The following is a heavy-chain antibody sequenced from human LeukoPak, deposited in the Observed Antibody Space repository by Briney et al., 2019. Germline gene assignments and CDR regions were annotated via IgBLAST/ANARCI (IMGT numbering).Heavy chain of an antibody. CDR2: IKQDGSEK. D-gene: IGHD3-3*01. Sequence: GGSLRLSCAASGFTFSSYWISWVRQAPGKGLEWEANIKQDGSEKYYVDSVKGRFTISRDNAKNSLYLQMNSLRAEDTAVCYCARSGYYDFWSGRNFDYWGQGTLVTVSS. CDR3: ARSGYYDFWSGRNFDY. J-gene: IGHJ4*02. V-gene: IGHV3-7*01. CDR1: GFTFSSYW.